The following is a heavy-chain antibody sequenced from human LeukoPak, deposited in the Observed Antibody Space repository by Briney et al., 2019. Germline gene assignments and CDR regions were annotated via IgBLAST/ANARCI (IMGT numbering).Heavy chain of an antibody. J-gene: IGHJ4*02. CDR2: IYHSGST. V-gene: IGHV4-30-2*01. Sequence: SETLSLTCAVSGGSISSGGYSWSWIRQPPGKGLEWIGYIYHSGSTYYNPSLKSRVTISVDRSKNQFSLKLSSVTAADTAVYYCAREPRTYYDSGGYCGPFDYWGQGTLVTVSS. CDR1: GGSISSGGYS. D-gene: IGHD3-22*01. CDR3: AREPRTYYDSGGYCGPFDY.